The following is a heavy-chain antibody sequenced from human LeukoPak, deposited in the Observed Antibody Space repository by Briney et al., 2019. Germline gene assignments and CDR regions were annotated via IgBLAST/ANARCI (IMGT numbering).Heavy chain of an antibody. D-gene: IGHD1-26*01. CDR3: ARQGYTASYYFLDF. Sequence: SETLSLTCAVSGDFIRSYWWGWVRQPAGKGLEWIGRIYVTGSTKSNPSLKSRLTMSMTASTNQFSLTLSLKLTSVTAADVAVYLCARQGYTASYYFLDFWSQGTLVTVSP. CDR2: IYVTGST. V-gene: IGHV4-59*10. J-gene: IGHJ4*02. CDR1: GDFIRSYW.